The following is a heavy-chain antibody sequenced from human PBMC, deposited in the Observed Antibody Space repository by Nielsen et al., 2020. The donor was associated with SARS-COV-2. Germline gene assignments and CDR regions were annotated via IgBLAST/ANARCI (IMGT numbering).Heavy chain of an antibody. Sequence: GESLKISCAASGFSFSSYGMHWVRQAPGKGPEWVAVISYDGGNKYYADSVKGRFTISRDNSKNTLYLQMNSLRAEDTAVYYCAKDGVRSSTTYHRLGGDYYYYMDVWGKGTTVTVSS. J-gene: IGHJ6*03. CDR1: GFSFSSYG. CDR3: AKDGVRSSTTYHRLGGDYYYYMDV. CDR2: ISYDGGNK. D-gene: IGHD2-2*01. V-gene: IGHV3-30*18.